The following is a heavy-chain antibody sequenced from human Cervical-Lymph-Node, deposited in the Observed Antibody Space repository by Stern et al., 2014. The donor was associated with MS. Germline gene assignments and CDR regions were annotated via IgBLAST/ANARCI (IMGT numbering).Heavy chain of an antibody. CDR3: AREHHGGNFAS. CDR1: GATFSTNA. D-gene: IGHD4-23*01. V-gene: IGHV1-69*01. J-gene: IGHJ5*02. CDR2: IVPIFGRA. Sequence: QVQLVQSGAEVRKPGSSVKVSCKASGATFSTNAISWLRPAPGQGPEWMGAIVPIFGRANYVQKLRGRLTITADESASTAYMELRSLRSEDTAVYYCAREHHGGNFASWGQGTLVTVSS.